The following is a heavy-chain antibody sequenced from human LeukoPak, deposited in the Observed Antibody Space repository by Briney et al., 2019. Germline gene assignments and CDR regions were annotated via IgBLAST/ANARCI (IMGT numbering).Heavy chain of an antibody. CDR3: ARATAARPRFDY. V-gene: IGHV1-69*13. CDR2: IIPIFGTA. CDR1: GGTFSSYA. Sequence: SVKVSCKASGGTFSSYAISWVRQAPGQGLEWMGGIIPIFGTANYAQKFQGRVTITADESTSTAYMELSSLRSEDTAVYYCARATAARPRFDYWGQGTLVTVSS. D-gene: IGHD6-6*01. J-gene: IGHJ4*02.